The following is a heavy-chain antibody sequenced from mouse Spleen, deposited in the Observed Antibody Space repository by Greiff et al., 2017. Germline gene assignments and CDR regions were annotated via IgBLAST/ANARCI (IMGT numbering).Heavy chain of an antibody. CDR3: ARRGYDLDYFDD. CDR1: GYTFTSYW. J-gene: IGHJ2*01. D-gene: IGHD2-2*01. CDR2: IDPSDSET. Sequence: QVQLQQPGAELVRPGSSVKLSCKASGYTFTSYWMHWVKQRPIQGLEWIGNIDPSDSETHYNQKFKDKATLTVDKSSSTAYMQLSSLTSEDSAVYYCARRGYDLDYFDDWGQGTTLTVSS. V-gene: IGHV1-52*01.